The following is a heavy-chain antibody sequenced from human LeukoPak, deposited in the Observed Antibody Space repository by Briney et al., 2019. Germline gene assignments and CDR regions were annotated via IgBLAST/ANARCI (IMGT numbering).Heavy chain of an antibody. Sequence: GGSLRLSSAASGFTFGTYWMSWVRQAPGKGLEWVANIKQDGSEKDYVDSVKGRFTISRDNAKNSLYLQMNSPRVEDTAVYYCARDRARTGTTLLDYWGQGTLVIVSS. CDR3: ARDRARTGTTLLDY. V-gene: IGHV3-7*03. D-gene: IGHD1-1*01. J-gene: IGHJ4*02. CDR1: GFTFGTYW. CDR2: IKQDGSEK.